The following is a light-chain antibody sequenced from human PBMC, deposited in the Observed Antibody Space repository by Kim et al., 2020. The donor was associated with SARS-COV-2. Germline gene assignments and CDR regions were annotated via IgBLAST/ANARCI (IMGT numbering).Light chain of an antibody. CDR3: QQAYSFPYT. CDR1: LDISNW. CDR2: GAS. Sequence: SASVGERVTITCRASLDISNWLAWYQQKPGKAPKVLIYGASSLQSGVPSRFRGSGSGTDFTLTISSLQPEDLGTYYCQQAYSFPYTFGQGTKLEI. V-gene: IGKV1D-12*01. J-gene: IGKJ2*01.